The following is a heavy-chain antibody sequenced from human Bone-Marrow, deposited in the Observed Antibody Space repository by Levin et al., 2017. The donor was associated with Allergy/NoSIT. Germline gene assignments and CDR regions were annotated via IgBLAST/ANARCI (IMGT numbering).Heavy chain of an antibody. CDR1: GGSIRSYY. CDR2: IYYSGST. CDR3: ARDKYSSSWYRQMDV. V-gene: IGHV4-59*01. Sequence: SPTLSLPCTVSGGSIRSYYWSWIRQPPGKGLEWIGYIYYSGSTNYNPSLKSRVTISADTSKRQFSLKLSSVTAADTAVYYCARDKYSSSWYRQMDVWGKGTTVTVSS. J-gene: IGHJ6*04. D-gene: IGHD6-13*01.